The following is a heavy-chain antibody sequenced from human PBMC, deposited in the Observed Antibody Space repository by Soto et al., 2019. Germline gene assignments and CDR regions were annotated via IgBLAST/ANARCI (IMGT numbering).Heavy chain of an antibody. J-gene: IGHJ4*02. CDR2: TSWDDDK. V-gene: IGHV2-5*02. CDR3: AHRVLRTVFGLVTTTAIYFDF. CDR1: GFSLTTSGVG. Sequence: HITLNESGPTVVRPTETLTLTCRFSGFSLTTSGVGVGCIRQSPGKAPEWLALTSWDDDKRSSASLRRRLTITKDTSKNEVVLTVSDLDATDTATYDCAHRVLRTVFGLVTTTAIYFDFCGQGTPVAVSS. D-gene: IGHD3-3*01.